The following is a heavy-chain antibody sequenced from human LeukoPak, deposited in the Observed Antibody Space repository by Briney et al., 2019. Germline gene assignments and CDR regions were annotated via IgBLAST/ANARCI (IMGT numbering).Heavy chain of an antibody. J-gene: IGHJ6*03. V-gene: IGHV3-21*04. D-gene: IGHD4-11*01. CDR1: GFSFSSYS. CDR3: ANRGDYSNHYYFYYMDV. Sequence: GGSPRLSCAASGFSFSSYSFNWVRQAPGKGLEWVSSINTVSSYIYYADSLKGRFTISRDNSKNTLYLQMNSLRAEDTAVYYCANRGDYSNHYYFYYMDVWGKGTTVTVSS. CDR2: INTVSSYI.